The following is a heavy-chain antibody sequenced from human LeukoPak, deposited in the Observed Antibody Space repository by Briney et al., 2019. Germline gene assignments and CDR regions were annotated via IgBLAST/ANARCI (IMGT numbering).Heavy chain of an antibody. V-gene: IGHV4-39*07. CDR1: SGSISSGAYY. CDR2: IYHSGST. CDR3: AREEFGTACFDS. J-gene: IGHJ4*02. D-gene: IGHD1-7*01. Sequence: SETLSLTCTVSSGSISSGAYYWGWIRQPPGKGLEWVGSIYHSGSTFYNPSLKGRVTISVDTSKNQFYLRLTSVTAADTAVFFCAREEFGTACFDSWGQGTLVTVSS.